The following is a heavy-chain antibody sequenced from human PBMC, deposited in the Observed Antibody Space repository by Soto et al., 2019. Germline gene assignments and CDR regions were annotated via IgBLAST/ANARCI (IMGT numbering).Heavy chain of an antibody. Sequence: QVQLQESGPGLVKPSETLSLTCTVSGGSISSYYWSWIRQPPGKGLEWIGYIYYSGSTNYNPSLKSRVTISVYTSKNQFSLQLSSVTAADTAVYYCAMSYDSSGYFGGFAYWGQGTLVTVSS. CDR2: IYYSGST. D-gene: IGHD3-22*01. CDR3: AMSYDSSGYFGGFAY. J-gene: IGHJ4*02. CDR1: GGSISSYY. V-gene: IGHV4-59*01.